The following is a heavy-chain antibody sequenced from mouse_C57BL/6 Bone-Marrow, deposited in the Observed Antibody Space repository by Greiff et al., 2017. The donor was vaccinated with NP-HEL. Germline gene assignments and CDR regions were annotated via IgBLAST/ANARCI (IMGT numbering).Heavy chain of an antibody. CDR2: ISSGSSTI. J-gene: IGHJ1*03. D-gene: IGHD1-1*01. CDR3: ATYYYGSSHWYFDV. V-gene: IGHV5-17*01. CDR1: GFTFSDYG. Sequence: EVHLVESGGGLVKPGGSLKLSCAASGFTFSDYGMHWVRQAPEKGLEWVAYISSGSSTIYYADTVKGRFTSSRDNAKNTLFLQMASLRSEDTAMYYCATYYYGSSHWYFDVWGTGTTVTVSS.